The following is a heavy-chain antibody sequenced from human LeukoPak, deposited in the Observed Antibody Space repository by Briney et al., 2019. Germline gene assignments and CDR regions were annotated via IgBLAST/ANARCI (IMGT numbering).Heavy chain of an antibody. CDR3: ASDPAQYSGYDFGYFQH. J-gene: IGHJ1*01. D-gene: IGHD5-12*01. CDR2: IYSGGST. CDR1: GFTVSSNY. V-gene: IGHV3-53*01. Sequence: GGSLRLSCAASGFTVSSNYMSWVRQAPGKWLEWVSVIYSGGSTYYADSVKGRFTISRDNSKNTLYLQMNSLRAEDTAVYYCASDPAQYSGYDFGYFQHWGQGTLVTVSS.